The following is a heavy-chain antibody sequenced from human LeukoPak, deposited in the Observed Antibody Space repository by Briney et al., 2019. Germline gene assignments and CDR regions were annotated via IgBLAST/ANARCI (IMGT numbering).Heavy chain of an antibody. V-gene: IGHV3-23*01. D-gene: IGHD6-19*01. CDR2: ITGTGGST. Sequence: GGSLRLSCAASGFTFTSYAMSWVRQAPGKGLEWVSAITGTGGSTYYAASVKGRFTVSRDNSKNTLYLHMSSLRAKDTAMYYCAKVRDTRDWYKDAFDIWGQGTRVTVSS. J-gene: IGHJ3*02. CDR1: GFTFTSYA. CDR3: AKVRDTRDWYKDAFDI.